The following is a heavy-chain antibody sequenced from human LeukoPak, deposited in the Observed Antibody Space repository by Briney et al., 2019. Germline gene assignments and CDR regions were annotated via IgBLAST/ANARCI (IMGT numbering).Heavy chain of an antibody. D-gene: IGHD3-9*01. J-gene: IGHJ3*02. V-gene: IGHV4-59*08. CDR2: ISYSGST. Sequence: PSETLSLTCTVSGGSISSYYWSWIRQPPGKGLEWIGYISYSGSTNYNPSLKSRVTISIDTSKNQFSLKLRSVTAADTAIYYCARQGYDILTGYIAAFDIWGQGTMVTVSS. CDR1: GGSISSYY. CDR3: ARQGYDILTGYIAAFDI.